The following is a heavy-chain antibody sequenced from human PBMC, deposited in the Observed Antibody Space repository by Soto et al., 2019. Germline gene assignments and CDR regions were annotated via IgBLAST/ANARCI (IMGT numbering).Heavy chain of an antibody. J-gene: IGHJ6*02. CDR3: AKDPYYYDSSGYYLLGYYYYGMDV. V-gene: IGHV3-30*18. CDR1: WFTFSSYG. Sequence: GGSLRLSCAASWFTFSSYGMHWVRQAPGKGLEWVAVISYDGSNKYYADSVKGRFTISRDNSKNTLYLQMNSLRAEDTAVYYCAKDPYYYDSSGYYLLGYYYYGMDVWGQGTTVTVSS. D-gene: IGHD3-22*01. CDR2: ISYDGSNK.